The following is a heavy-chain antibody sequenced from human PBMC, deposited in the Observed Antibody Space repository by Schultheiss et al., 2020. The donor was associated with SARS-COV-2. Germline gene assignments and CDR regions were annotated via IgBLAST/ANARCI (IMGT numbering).Heavy chain of an antibody. CDR2: ISSSGSYT. J-gene: IGHJ3*02. CDR3: ASGNYHDAFDI. V-gene: IGHV3-11*06. D-gene: IGHD1-7*01. Sequence: GGSLRLSCAASGFTFSDHYMTWVRQPPGKGLEYVSYISSSGSYTNYADSVKGRFTMSRDNVKKSVYLQMDSLRVEDTAVYYCASGNYHDAFDIWGQGTRVTVSS. CDR1: GFTFSDHY.